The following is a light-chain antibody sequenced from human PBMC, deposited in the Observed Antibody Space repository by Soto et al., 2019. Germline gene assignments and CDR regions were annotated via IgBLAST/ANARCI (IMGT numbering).Light chain of an antibody. CDR2: KAS. J-gene: IGKJ1*01. V-gene: IGKV1-5*03. CDR3: QQYNGYPT. CDR1: QSISTS. Sequence: DIQMTQSPSTLSASVGDRVTITCRASQSISTSLAWYQQKPGKAPKLLLYKASILESGVPSRFSGSGSGADFTLTISSLQPDDFANYYCQQYNGYPTFGQGTKVEIK.